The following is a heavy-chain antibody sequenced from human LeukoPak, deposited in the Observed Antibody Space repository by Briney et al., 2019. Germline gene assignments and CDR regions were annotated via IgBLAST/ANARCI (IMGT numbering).Heavy chain of an antibody. V-gene: IGHV4-31*03. J-gene: IGHJ6*03. Sequence: PSQTLSLTCTVSGASISSGGYYWSWIRQYPGKGLGWIGCIYDSGSTFYTPSLKSRVSISLDTSKNQFSLRVISVTAADTAVYFCARNTGIAAVGNPSYYFYYYMDVWGKGTTVTVSS. D-gene: IGHD6-13*01. CDR1: GASISSGGYY. CDR2: IYDSGST. CDR3: ARNTGIAAVGNPSYYFYYYMDV.